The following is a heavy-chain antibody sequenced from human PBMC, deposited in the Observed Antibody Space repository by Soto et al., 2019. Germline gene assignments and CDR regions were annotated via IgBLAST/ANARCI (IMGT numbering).Heavy chain of an antibody. CDR3: AREGVGGGMDV. Sequence: QLQLQESASGLVKPSQTLSLTCAVSGGSISSGGYSWSWIRQPPGKGLEWIGYIYHSGSTYYNPSLKSRVTISVDRSKNQFSLKLSSVTAADTAVYYCAREGVGGGMDVWGQGTTVTVSS. V-gene: IGHV4-30-2*01. D-gene: IGHD3-16*01. CDR2: IYHSGST. CDR1: GGSISSGGYS. J-gene: IGHJ6*02.